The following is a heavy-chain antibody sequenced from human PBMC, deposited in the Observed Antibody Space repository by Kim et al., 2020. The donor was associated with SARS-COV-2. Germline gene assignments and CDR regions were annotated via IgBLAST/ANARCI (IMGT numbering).Heavy chain of an antibody. V-gene: IGHV1-18*01. Sequence: YAQQLQGRVTMTTDTSTSTAYMELRSLRSDDTAVYYCARDIPLGWDYPGDWGQGTLVTVSS. D-gene: IGHD1-7*01. CDR3: ARDIPLGWDYPGD. J-gene: IGHJ4*02.